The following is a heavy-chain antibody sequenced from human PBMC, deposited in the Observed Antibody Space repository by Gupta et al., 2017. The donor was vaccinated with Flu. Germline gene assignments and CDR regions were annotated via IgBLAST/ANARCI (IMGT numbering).Heavy chain of an antibody. J-gene: IGHJ4*02. Sequence: SSWMAWVRQGSGKGRGGVAKINQDGSGKNGWDAGKGRFNISRDNAKNALYLQMNRLGGEETAVYFGARDWAYIALDDWGQGTLVTVS. CDR2: INQDGSGK. D-gene: IGHD5-12*01. CDR3: ARDWAYIALDD. V-gene: IGHV3-7*01. CDR1: SSW.